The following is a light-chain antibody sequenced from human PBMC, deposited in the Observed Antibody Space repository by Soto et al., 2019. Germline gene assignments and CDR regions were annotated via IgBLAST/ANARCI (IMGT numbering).Light chain of an antibody. CDR2: DAS. V-gene: IGKV3-11*01. Sequence: EVVLTQSPATLSLSPGERATPSFRARQRVDSSLAWYQQKLGQAPRLLIYDASNRATGIPGRFSGSGSGTDFTLTISSLEPEDFAVYYCQQRGAFGQGTKVEMK. J-gene: IGKJ2*01. CDR3: QQRGA. CDR1: QRVDSS.